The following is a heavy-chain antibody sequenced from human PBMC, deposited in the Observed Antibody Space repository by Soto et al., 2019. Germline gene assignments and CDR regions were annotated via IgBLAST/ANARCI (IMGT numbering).Heavy chain of an antibody. CDR1: GYTFTSYG. CDR2: ISAYNGNT. D-gene: IGHD2-2*01. CDR3: ARDLSKGGVPAAVDY. Sequence: GASVKVCCKASGYTFTSYGISWVRQAPGQGLEWMGWISAYNGNTNYAQKLQGRVTMTTDTSTSTAYMELRSLRSDDTAVYYCARDLSKGGVPAAVDYWGQGTLVTVSS. V-gene: IGHV1-18*01. J-gene: IGHJ4*02.